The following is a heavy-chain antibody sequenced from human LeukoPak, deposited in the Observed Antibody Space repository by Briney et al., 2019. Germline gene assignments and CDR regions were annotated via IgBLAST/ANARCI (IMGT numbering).Heavy chain of an antibody. Sequence: GGSLRLSCAASGFTFSSYGRHWVRQAPGKGLEWVAVIWYDGSNKYYADSVKGRFTISRDNSKNTLYLQMNSLRAEDTAVYYCARAASSGPAYYFDYWGQGTLVTVSS. V-gene: IGHV3-33*01. J-gene: IGHJ4*02. CDR3: ARAASSGPAYYFDY. D-gene: IGHD2-2*01. CDR2: IWYDGSNK. CDR1: GFTFSSYG.